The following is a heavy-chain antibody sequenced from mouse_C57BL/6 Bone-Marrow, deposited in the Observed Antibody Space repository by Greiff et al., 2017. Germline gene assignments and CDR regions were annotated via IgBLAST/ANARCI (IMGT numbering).Heavy chain of an antibody. J-gene: IGHJ2*01. CDR1: GYTFTSYG. CDR3: ARVYYYGSSDYFDY. V-gene: IGHV1-81*01. D-gene: IGHD1-1*01. CDR2: IYPRSGNT. Sequence: QVQLQQSGAELVRPGASVKLSCKASGYTFTSYGISWVKQRTGQGLEWIGEIYPRSGNTYYNEKFKGKATLTADKSSSTAYMELRSLTSEDSAVYFCARVYYYGSSDYFDYWGQGTTLTVSS.